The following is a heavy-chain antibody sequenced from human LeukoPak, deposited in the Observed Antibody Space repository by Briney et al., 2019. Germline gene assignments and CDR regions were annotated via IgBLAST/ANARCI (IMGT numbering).Heavy chain of an antibody. CDR1: GGSISSGGYS. CDR3: ARGKTTVGYDY. D-gene: IGHD4-23*01. J-gene: IGHJ4*02. CDR2: INHSGST. Sequence: SETLSLTCAVSGGSISSGGYSWSWIRQPPGKGLEWIGEINHSGSTNYNPSLKSRVTISVDTSKNQFSLKLSSVTAADTAVYYCARGKTTVGYDYWGQGTLVTVSS. V-gene: IGHV4-34*01.